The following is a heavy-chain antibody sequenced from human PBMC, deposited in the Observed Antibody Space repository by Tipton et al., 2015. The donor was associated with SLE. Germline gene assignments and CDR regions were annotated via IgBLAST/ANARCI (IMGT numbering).Heavy chain of an antibody. CDR1: GGSVTSRGHY. D-gene: IGHD3-3*01. V-gene: IGHV4-39*07. CDR2: LYYSGVT. J-gene: IGHJ5*02. CDR3: ARQRPFDFWSHFLGWFDP. Sequence: GLVKPSKTLSLTCTVSGGSVTSRGHYWGWIRRSPGKGLEWIGNLYYSGVTYYNPSLKSRVTMSVDTSKNQFSLNLKSVTAADTAVYYCARQRPFDFWSHFLGWFDPWGRGTLVIVSS.